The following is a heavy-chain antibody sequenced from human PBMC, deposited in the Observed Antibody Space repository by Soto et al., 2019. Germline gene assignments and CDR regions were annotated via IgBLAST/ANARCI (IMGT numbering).Heavy chain of an antibody. D-gene: IGHD3-10*01. CDR2: IYYSGST. Sequence: SETLSLTCTVSGGSISSSSYYWGWIRQPPGKGLEWIGSIYYSGSTYYNPSLKSRVTISVDTSKNQFSLKLSSVTAADTAVYYCVLFEIQVWFGEDYWGQGTLVTVSS. J-gene: IGHJ4*02. CDR3: VLFEIQVWFGEDY. V-gene: IGHV4-39*01. CDR1: GGSISSSSYY.